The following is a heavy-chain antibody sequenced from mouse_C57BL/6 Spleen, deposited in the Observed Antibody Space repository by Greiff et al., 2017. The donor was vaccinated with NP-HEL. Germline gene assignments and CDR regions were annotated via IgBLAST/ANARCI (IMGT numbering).Heavy chain of an antibody. D-gene: IGHD1-1*01. V-gene: IGHV10-1*01. CDR2: IRSKSNNYAT. CDR1: GFSFNTYA. CDR3: GSRSESFAY. J-gene: IGHJ3*01. Sequence: EVKLVESGGGLVQPKGSLKLSCAASGFSFNTYAMNWVRQAPGKGLEWVARIRSKSNNYATYYADSGKDRFTISRDDLESMLYLQMNNLKTEDTAMYYGGSRSESFAYWGQGTLVAVSA.